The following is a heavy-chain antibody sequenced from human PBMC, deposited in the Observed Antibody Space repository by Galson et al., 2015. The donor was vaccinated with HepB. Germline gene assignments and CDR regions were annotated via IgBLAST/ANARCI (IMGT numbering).Heavy chain of an antibody. CDR3: ARHTRYCSSTSCQESPAFDY. V-gene: IGHV5-10-1*01. D-gene: IGHD2-2*01. J-gene: IGHJ4*02. CDR1: GYSFTSYW. Sequence: QSGAEVKKPGESLRISCKGSGYSFTSYWISWVRQMPGKGLEWMGRLDPSDSYTNYSPSFQGHVTISADKSISTADLQWSSLKASNTAMYYCARHTRYCSSTSCQESPAFDYWGQGTLVTVSS. CDR2: LDPSDSYT.